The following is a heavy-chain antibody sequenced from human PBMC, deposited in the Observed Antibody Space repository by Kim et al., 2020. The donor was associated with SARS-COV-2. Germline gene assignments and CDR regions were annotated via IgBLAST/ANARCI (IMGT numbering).Heavy chain of an antibody. J-gene: IGHJ2*01. Sequence: SETLSLTCTVSGGSISSYYWSWIRQPPGKGLEWIGYIYYSGSTNYNPSLKSRVTISVDTSKNQFSLKLSSVTAADTAVYYCARDYVVVPANPRWYFDLWGRGTLVTVSS. CDR3: ARDYVVVPANPRWYFDL. CDR1: GGSISSYY. CDR2: IYYSGST. D-gene: IGHD2-2*01. V-gene: IGHV4-59*13.